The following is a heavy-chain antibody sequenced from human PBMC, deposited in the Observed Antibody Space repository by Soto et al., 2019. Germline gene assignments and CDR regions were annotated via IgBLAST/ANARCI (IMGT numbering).Heavy chain of an antibody. V-gene: IGHV4-31*03. CDR2: NYYSGST. Sequence: QVQLQESGPGLVKPSQTLSLTCTVSGGSISSGGYYWSWIRQHPGKGLEWIGYNYYSGSTYYNPSLQRRVTIAVDTSKKQYYLKLSSVTAADTAVYYWARASRDILTGYDYYYGMDVWGQGTTVTVSS. D-gene: IGHD3-9*01. CDR1: GGSISSGGYY. J-gene: IGHJ6*02. CDR3: ARASRDILTGYDYYYGMDV.